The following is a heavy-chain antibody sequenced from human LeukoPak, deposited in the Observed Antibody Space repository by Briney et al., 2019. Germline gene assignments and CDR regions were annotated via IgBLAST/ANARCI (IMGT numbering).Heavy chain of an antibody. D-gene: IGHD3-9*01. V-gene: IGHV1-69*06. CDR1: GGTFSSYA. CDR3: ARGVGYFDWLPYFDY. CDR2: IIPIFGTA. Sequence: GASVKVSCKASGGTFSSYAISWVRQAPGQGLEWMGGIIPIFGTANYAQKFQGRVTITADKSTSTAYMELSSLRSEDTAVYYCARGVGYFDWLPYFDYWGQGTLVTVSS. J-gene: IGHJ4*02.